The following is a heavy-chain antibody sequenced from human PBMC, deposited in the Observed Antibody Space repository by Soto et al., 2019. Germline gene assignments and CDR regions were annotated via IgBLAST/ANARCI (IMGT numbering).Heavy chain of an antibody. V-gene: IGHV4-30-4*08. Sequence: SETLSLTCTVSGFSISTTNYYWTWIRQSPGKGLEWIGYIHYSGSIIYNPSFKSRVTISVDTSKNQFSLQLSSVTAADTAVYFCAREDDGGDRDYYGLDVWGQGTTVTVSS. CDR2: IHYSGSI. J-gene: IGHJ6*02. D-gene: IGHD2-21*02. CDR3: AREDDGGDRDYYGLDV. CDR1: GFSISTTNYY.